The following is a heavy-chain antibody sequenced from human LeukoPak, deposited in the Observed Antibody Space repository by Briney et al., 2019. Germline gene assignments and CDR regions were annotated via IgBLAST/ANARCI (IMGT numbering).Heavy chain of an antibody. CDR3: ARDHTDYDYVWGSYRAYYYYYGMDV. Sequence: GGSLRLSCAASGFTFSSYGMHWVRQAPGKGLEWVVVIWYDGSNKYYADSVKGRFTISRDNSKNTLYLQMNSLRAEDTAVYYCARDHTDYDYVWGSYRAYYYYYGMDVWGQGTTVTVSS. V-gene: IGHV3-33*01. D-gene: IGHD3-16*02. CDR2: IWYDGSNK. CDR1: GFTFSSYG. J-gene: IGHJ6*02.